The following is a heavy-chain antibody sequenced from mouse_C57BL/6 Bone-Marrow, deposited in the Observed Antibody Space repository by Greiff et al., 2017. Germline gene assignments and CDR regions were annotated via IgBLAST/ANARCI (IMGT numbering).Heavy chain of an antibody. CDR1: GYSITSGYY. V-gene: IGHV3-6*01. CDR2: ISYDGSN. D-gene: IGHD2-4*01. CDR3: ARGHDYDGAWFAY. Sequence: EVQLQESGPGLVKPSQSLSLTCSVTGYSITSGYYWNWIRQFPGNKLEWMGYISYDGSNNYNPSLKNRISITRDTSKNQFFLKLNSVTTEDTATYYCARGHDYDGAWFAYWGQGTLVTVSA. J-gene: IGHJ3*01.